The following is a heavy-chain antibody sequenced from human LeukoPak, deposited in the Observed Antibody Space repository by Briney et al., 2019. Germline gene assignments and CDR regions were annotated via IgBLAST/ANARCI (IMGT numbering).Heavy chain of an antibody. CDR2: IDWDDDK. CDR3: ARHSNYYDSSGYYYYFDY. Sequence: ESGPALVKPTQTLTLTCTFSGFSLSTSGMRVSWIRQPPGKALEWLARIDWDDDKFYSTSLKTRLTISKDTSKNQVVLTMTNMDPVDTATYYSARHSNYYDSSGYYYYFDYWGQGTLVTVSS. CDR1: GFSLSTSGMR. V-gene: IGHV2-70*04. D-gene: IGHD3-22*01. J-gene: IGHJ4*02.